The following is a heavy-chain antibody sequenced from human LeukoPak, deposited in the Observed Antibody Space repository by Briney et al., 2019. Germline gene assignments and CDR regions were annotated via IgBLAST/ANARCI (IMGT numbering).Heavy chain of an antibody. V-gene: IGHV4-34*01. CDR1: GGSFSGYY. Sequence: SETLPLTCAVYGGSFSGYYWSWIRQPPGKGLEWIGEINHSGSTNYNPSLKSRVTISVDTSKNQFSLKLSSVTAADTAVYYCASGRYSSSSKNFDYWGQGTLVTVSS. D-gene: IGHD6-6*01. CDR2: INHSGST. J-gene: IGHJ4*02. CDR3: ASGRYSSSSKNFDY.